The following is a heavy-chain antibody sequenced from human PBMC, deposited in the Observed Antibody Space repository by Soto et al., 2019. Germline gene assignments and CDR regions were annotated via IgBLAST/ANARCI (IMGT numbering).Heavy chain of an antibody. V-gene: IGHV4-59*01. CDR3: ARERLDYDILTGYHYHYYMDV. Sequence: SETLSLTCTVSGGSISSYYWSWIRQPPGKGLEWIGYIYYSGSTNYNPSLKSRVTISVDTSKNQFSLKLSSVTAADTAVYYCARERLDYDILTGYHYHYYMDVWGKGTTVTVSS. CDR2: IYYSGST. CDR1: GGSISSYY. J-gene: IGHJ6*03. D-gene: IGHD3-9*01.